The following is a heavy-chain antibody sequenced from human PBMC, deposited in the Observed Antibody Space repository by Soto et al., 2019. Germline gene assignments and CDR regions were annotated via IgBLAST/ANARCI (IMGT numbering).Heavy chain of an antibody. CDR3: ARDGGIGTTAQKFDY. CDR1: GGTFSSYT. CDR2: IIPILGIA. J-gene: IGHJ4*02. D-gene: IGHD4-4*01. Sequence: QVQLVQSGAEVKKPGSSVKVSCKASGGTFSSYTISWVRQAPGQGLEWMGRIIPILGIANYAQKCQGRVTITADKSTSTAYMELSSLRSEDTAVYYCARDGGIGTTAQKFDYWGQGTLVTVSS. V-gene: IGHV1-69*08.